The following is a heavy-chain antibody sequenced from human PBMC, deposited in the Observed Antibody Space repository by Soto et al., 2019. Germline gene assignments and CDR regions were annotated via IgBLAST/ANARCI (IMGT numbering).Heavy chain of an antibody. CDR3: ARVGAELRYFDWIYGMDV. J-gene: IGHJ6*02. CDR2: IYYSGST. V-gene: IGHV4-31*03. CDR1: GGSISSGGYY. Sequence: SETLSLTCTVSGGSISSGGYYWSCIRQHPGKGLEWIGYIYYSGSTYYNPSLKSRVTISVDTSKNQFSLKLSSVTAADTAVYYCARVGAELRYFDWIYGMDVWGQGTTVTVSS. D-gene: IGHD3-9*01.